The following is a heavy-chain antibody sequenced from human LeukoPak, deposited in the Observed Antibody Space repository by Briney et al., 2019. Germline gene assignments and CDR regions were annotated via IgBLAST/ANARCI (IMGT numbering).Heavy chain of an antibody. Sequence: PGGSLRLSCAASGLTFSSYAMSWVRQAPGKGRAWVSAISGCGGSTYYADSGKGRFPISRDNPRNTLYLQMNSLRAEDTAVYYCAKDIMVENYYDSSGYYPYWGQGTLVTVSS. J-gene: IGHJ4*02. D-gene: IGHD3-22*01. CDR1: GLTFSSYA. CDR3: AKDIMVENYYDSSGYYPY. V-gene: IGHV3-23*01. CDR2: ISGCGGST.